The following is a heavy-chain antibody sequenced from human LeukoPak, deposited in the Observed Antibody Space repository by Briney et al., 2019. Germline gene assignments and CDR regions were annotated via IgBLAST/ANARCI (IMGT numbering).Heavy chain of an antibody. V-gene: IGHV4-59*12. Sequence: SETLSLTCTVSGGSISSYYWSWIRQPPGKGLEWIGFIFYSGTTNYNPSLKSRVTISVDTSKNQFSLKLSSVTAADTAVYYCTRDSSSGYRKPHAFDIWGQGTMVTVSS. CDR2: IFYSGTT. J-gene: IGHJ3*02. CDR1: GGSISSYY. CDR3: TRDSSSGYRKPHAFDI. D-gene: IGHD3-22*01.